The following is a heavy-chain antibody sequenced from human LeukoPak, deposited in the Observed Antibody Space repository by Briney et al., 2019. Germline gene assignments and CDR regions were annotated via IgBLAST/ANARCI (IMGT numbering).Heavy chain of an antibody. CDR1: GGSFSGYY. CDR3: ASGPAGEHFDS. Sequence: SETLSLTCAVYGGSFSGYYWSWIRQPPGKGLEWIGEINHSGSTNYNPSLKSRVTISVDTSKNQFSLKLSSVTAADTAVYYCASGPAGEHFDSWGQGTLVTVSS. J-gene: IGHJ4*02. V-gene: IGHV4-34*01. CDR2: INHSGST. D-gene: IGHD4-17*01.